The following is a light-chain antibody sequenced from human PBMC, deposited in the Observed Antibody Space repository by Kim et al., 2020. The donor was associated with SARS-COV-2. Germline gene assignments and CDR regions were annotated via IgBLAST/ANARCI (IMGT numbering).Light chain of an antibody. J-gene: IGLJ3*02. CDR2: DVS. CDR1: SSDIGDYDY. V-gene: IGLV2-14*03. Sequence: LSQPASVSGSPGQSITISCTGTSSDIGDYDYVSWYQQHPGKAPKLMIYDVSKRPSGISNRFSGTKSGNTASLTISGLQAEDEADYHCSSYTSSNTWVFGGGTQLTVL. CDR3: SSYTSSNTWV.